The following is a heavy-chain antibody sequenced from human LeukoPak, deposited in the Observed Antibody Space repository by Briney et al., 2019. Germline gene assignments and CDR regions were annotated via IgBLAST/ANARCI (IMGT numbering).Heavy chain of an antibody. CDR3: AKGGRWLPPAFDY. CDR2: ISYDGTNK. V-gene: IGHV3-30-3*01. CDR1: GFTFDSFA. J-gene: IGHJ4*02. Sequence: GGSLRLSCAASGFTFDSFAVHWVRQAPGKGLEWVAVISYDGTNKYYADSVKGRFTISRDNSKNTLYLQMNSLRAEDTAVYYCAKGGRWLPPAFDYWGQGTLVTVSS. D-gene: IGHD5-24*01.